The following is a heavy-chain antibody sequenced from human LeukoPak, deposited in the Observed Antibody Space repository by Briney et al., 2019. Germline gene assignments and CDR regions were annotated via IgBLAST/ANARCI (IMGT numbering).Heavy chain of an antibody. Sequence: GGSLRLSCAASGFSFSTFGMHWVRQAPGKGLEWVALIWYDGSNKYYADSVKGRFTISRDNSKNTLYLQMNSLRAEDTAVHYCARGDETYYFDYWGQGTLVTVSS. CDR3: ARGDETYYFDY. CDR2: IWYDGSNK. CDR1: GFSFSTFG. V-gene: IGHV3-33*01. J-gene: IGHJ4*02.